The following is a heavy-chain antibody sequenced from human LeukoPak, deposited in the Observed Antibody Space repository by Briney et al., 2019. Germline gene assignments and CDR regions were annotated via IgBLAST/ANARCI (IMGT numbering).Heavy chain of an antibody. V-gene: IGHV3-74*01. CDR2: IKTDGSST. CDR1: GFTFSSYW. D-gene: IGHD6-19*01. Sequence: GGSLRLSCAASGFTFSSYWMDWVRQAPGKGLVWVSRIKTDGSSTSYADSVKGRFTISRDNAKNTLYMQMNSLRAEDTAVYYCARERSSGWSDYWGQGTLVTDSS. J-gene: IGHJ4*02. CDR3: ARERSSGWSDY.